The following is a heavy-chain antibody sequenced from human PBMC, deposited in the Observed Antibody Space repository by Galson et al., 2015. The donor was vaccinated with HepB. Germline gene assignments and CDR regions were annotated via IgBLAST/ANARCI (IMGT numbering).Heavy chain of an antibody. D-gene: IGHD1-26*01. Sequence: SLRLSCAASGFTFNSYDMHWVRQAPGKGLEWVAVISFDGSNKHYADSVKGRFTISRDNSKNTLSLQMNGLRAEDTAVYSCAKDLVRMGGNYWGPGYMDVWGKGTTVTVSS. CDR3: AKDLVRMGGNYWGPGYMDV. V-gene: IGHV3-30*18. CDR1: GFTFNSYD. CDR2: ISFDGSNK. J-gene: IGHJ6*03.